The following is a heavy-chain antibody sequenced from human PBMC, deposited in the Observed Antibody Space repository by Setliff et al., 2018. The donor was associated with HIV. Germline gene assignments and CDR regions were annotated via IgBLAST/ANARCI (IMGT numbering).Heavy chain of an antibody. Sequence: PGGSLRLSCAASGFTFSDHYMNWVRQAPGKGLEWVSYISSSGSTRYYAVSVKGRFTISRDNAKNSLYLQMNSLRAEDTAVYYCAREEISYYFDYWGQGTLVTVS. CDR2: ISSSGSTR. CDR3: AREEISYYFDY. CDR1: GFTFSDHY. V-gene: IGHV3-11*04. J-gene: IGHJ4*02.